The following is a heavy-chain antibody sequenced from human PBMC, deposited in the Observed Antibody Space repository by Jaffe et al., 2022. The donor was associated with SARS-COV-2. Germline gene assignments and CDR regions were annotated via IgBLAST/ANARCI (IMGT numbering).Heavy chain of an antibody. CDR3: AKARNCGGDCYAFDY. V-gene: IGHV3-9*01. CDR2: ISWNSGSI. D-gene: IGHD2-21*02. J-gene: IGHJ4*02. CDR1: GFTFDDYA. Sequence: EVQLVESGGGLVQPGRSLRLSCAASGFTFDDYAMHWVRQAPGKGLEWVSGISWNSGSIGYADSVKGRFTISRDNAKNSLYLQMNSLRAEDTALYYCAKARNCGGDCYAFDYWGQGTLVTVSS.